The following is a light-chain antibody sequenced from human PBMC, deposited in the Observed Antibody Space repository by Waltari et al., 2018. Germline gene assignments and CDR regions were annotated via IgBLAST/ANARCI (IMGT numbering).Light chain of an antibody. V-gene: IGKV3-20*01. Sequence: EIVLTQSPGPLSLSQGERATLSCRASQSVGGTLAWYQQKPGQAPRLLMYGASIRAPGTPDRFSGTGSGTDFSLTISRLEPEDFAVYYCQHYVRLPATFGQGTKVEIK. CDR3: QHYVRLPAT. CDR2: GAS. J-gene: IGKJ1*01. CDR1: QSVGGT.